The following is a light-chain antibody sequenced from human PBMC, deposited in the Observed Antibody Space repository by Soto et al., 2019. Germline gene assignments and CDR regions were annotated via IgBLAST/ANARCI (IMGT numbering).Light chain of an antibody. J-gene: IGKJ1*01. V-gene: IGKV1-5*03. Sequence: DIQMTQSPSTLSGSVGYIVAIACGASQSISSWLAWYQQKPGKAPKLLIYKASTLKSGVSSRFSGSGSGTEFTLTISSLQPDDFATYYCQHYNSYSEAFGQGTKVDIK. CDR1: QSISSW. CDR2: KAS. CDR3: QHYNSYSEA.